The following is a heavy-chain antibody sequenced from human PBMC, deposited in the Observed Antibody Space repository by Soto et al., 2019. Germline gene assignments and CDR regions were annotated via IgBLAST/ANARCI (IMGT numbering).Heavy chain of an antibody. D-gene: IGHD6-6*01. CDR3: ARDSGKPPARPAPLYYYYNMDV. CDR1: GYTFTSYG. J-gene: IGHJ6*03. V-gene: IGHV1-18*01. Sequence: QVQLVQSGAEVKKPGASVKVSCKASGYTFTSYGISWVRQAPGQGLEWMGWISAYNGNTNYAQKHQGRVTMTTDKSTSTAYMELRSLRSDDTDVYYYARDSGKPPARPAPLYYYYNMDVWGKGTTVTVPS. CDR2: ISAYNGNT.